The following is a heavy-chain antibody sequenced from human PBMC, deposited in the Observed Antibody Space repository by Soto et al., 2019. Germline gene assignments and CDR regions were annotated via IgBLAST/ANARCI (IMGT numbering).Heavy chain of an antibody. CDR3: ARSIRLSGDAFDI. CDR2: IRTAAYGGTT. V-gene: IGHV3-49*03. J-gene: IGHJ3*02. CDR1: GFTLSDYP. Sequence: GGSLRLSCIASGFTLSDYPMSWFRQAPGKALEWVAYIRTAAYGGTTEYAASVKDRFTISRDDSGSIASLQMNSLKTEDTAMYYCARSIRLSGDAFDIWGQGTMVTVSS.